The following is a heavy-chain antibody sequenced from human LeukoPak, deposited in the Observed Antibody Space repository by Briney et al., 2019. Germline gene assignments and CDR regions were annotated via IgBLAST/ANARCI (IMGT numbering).Heavy chain of an antibody. D-gene: IGHD3-22*01. J-gene: IGHJ4*02. Sequence: QAGGSLRLSCAASGFTFSSYGMHWVRQAPGKGLEWVAVIWYDGSNKYYADSVKGRFTISRDNSKNTLYLQMNSLRAEDTAVYYCARGESWGIVVVTYFDYWGQGTLVTVSS. V-gene: IGHV3-33*01. CDR3: ARGESWGIVVVTYFDY. CDR2: IWYDGSNK. CDR1: GFTFSSYG.